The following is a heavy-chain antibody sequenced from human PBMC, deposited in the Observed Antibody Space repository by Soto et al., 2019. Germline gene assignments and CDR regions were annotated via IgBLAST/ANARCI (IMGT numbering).Heavy chain of an antibody. CDR1: GGTFSSYA. V-gene: IGHV1-69*13. D-gene: IGHD3-10*01. J-gene: IGHJ5*02. Sequence: SVKVSCKASGGTFSSYAISWVRQAPGQGLEWMGGIIPIFGTANYAQKFQGRVTITADESTSTAYMELSSLRSEDTAAYYCARGFPITMVRGSWFDPWGQGTLVTVSS. CDR2: IIPIFGTA. CDR3: ARGFPITMVRGSWFDP.